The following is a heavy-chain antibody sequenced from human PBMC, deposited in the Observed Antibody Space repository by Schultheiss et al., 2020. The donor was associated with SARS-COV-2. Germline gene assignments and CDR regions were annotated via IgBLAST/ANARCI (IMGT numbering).Heavy chain of an antibody. V-gene: IGHV4-34*09. D-gene: IGHD5-18*01. J-gene: IGHJ6*02. Sequence: SETLSLTCAVYGGSFSGYSWNWIRQPPGKGLEWIGYIYYSGSTYYNPSLKSRVTISVDTSKNQFSLKLSSVTAADTAVYYCARGGRGYSYGYRRDKRSLDVWGQGTTVTVSS. CDR2: IYYSGST. CDR3: ARGGRGYSYGYRRDKRSLDV. CDR1: GGSFSGYS.